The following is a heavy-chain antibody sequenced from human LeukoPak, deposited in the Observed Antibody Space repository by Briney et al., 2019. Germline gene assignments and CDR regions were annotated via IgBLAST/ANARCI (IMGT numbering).Heavy chain of an antibody. J-gene: IGHJ4*02. CDR1: GFIFSSHG. CDR2: VTSRSAT. Sequence: AGGSLRLSCVASGFIFSSHGMSWVRQAPGKGLEWVSTVTSRSATHYTDSVKGRFITSRDSSKNTLFLQMNSLRAEDTALYYCTTTRPYGTTWAGAFEDWGQGTPVTVSS. CDR3: TTTRPYGTTWAGAFED. D-gene: IGHD6-19*01. V-gene: IGHV3-23*01.